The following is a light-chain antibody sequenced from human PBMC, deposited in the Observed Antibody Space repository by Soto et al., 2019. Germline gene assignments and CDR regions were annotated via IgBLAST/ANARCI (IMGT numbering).Light chain of an antibody. CDR3: QQRSNWPRT. J-gene: IGKJ2*01. V-gene: IGKV3-11*01. CDR1: QSVSSY. Sequence: DIVLTQSPATLSLSPGERATLSCRASQSVSSYLAWYQQKPGQAPRLLIYDASNRATGIPARFSGSGSGTDFTLTISILEPEDFAVYYCQQRSNWPRTFGQGTKLEIK. CDR2: DAS.